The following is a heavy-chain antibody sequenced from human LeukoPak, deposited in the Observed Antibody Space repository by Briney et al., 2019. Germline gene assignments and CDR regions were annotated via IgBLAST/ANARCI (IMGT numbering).Heavy chain of an antibody. J-gene: IGHJ4*02. V-gene: IGHV3-7*01. CDR3: AREGEYSSGWFGTDNY. D-gene: IGHD6-19*01. CDR1: GFTFSRYW. CDR2: IKQDGSQK. Sequence: GGSLRLSCAASGFTFSRYWMSWVRQAPGKGLEWVANIKQDGSQKYYVASVQGRFTTSRDNAKNSLYLQMSSLRAEDTAVYYCAREGEYSSGWFGTDNYWGQGTLVIVSS.